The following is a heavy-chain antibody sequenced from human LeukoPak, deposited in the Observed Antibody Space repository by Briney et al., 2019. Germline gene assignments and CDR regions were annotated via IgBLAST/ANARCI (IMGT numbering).Heavy chain of an antibody. V-gene: IGHV3-30*02. J-gene: IGHJ4*02. D-gene: IGHD6-13*01. Sequence: GGSLRLSCAASGFTFSSFGMHWVRQSPGKGLEWVAFIRDDASDKYYGDSVKGRFTISRDNSKNTLYLQMNSLRAEDTAVYYCAKDPGYRSSWFSHLDDWGQGTLVTVSS. CDR3: AKDPGYRSSWFSHLDD. CDR1: GFTFSSFG. CDR2: IRDDASDK.